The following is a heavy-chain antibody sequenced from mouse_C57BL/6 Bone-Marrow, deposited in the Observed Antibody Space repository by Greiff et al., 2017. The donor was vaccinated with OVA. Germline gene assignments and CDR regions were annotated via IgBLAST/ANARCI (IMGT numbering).Heavy chain of an antibody. D-gene: IGHD1-1*02. CDR1: GYTFTGYW. V-gene: IGHV1-9*01. J-gene: IGHJ2*01. CDR3: ARCHLWEDY. CDR2: ILPGSGST. Sequence: QVQLQQSGAELMKPGASVKLSCKATGYTFTGYWIEWVKQRPGHGLEWIGEILPGSGSTNYTEKFQGKATFTADTSSNTAYMQLSSLTTEDSAIYYWARCHLWEDYWGQGTTLTVSS.